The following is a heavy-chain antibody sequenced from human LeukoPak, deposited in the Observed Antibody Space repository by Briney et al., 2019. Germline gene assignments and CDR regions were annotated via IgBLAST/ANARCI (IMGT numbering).Heavy chain of an antibody. CDR3: ASSTVTNVVLDY. J-gene: IGHJ4*02. D-gene: IGHD4-17*01. CDR1: SCSVCSGDYY. CDR2: IFYSGST. V-gene: IGHV4-30-4*01. Sequence: PSETLSLTCTVSSCSVCSGDYYWSWIRQPPGQGLEWLGYIFYSGSTYYNPSLKSRLTISVDTSKSQFSLRLSSVTAADTAVYYCASSTVTNVVLDYWGQGTLVTVSS.